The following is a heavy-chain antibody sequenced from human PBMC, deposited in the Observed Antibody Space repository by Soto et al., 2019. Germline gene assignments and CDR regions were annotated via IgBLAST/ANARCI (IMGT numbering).Heavy chain of an antibody. D-gene: IGHD2-8*01. Sequence: QVQLVQSGAEVKKPGSSVKVSYKASGGTFSSYAISWVRQAPGQGLEWMGGIIPIFGTANYAQKFQGRVTITADESTSTAYMELSSLRSEDTAVYYCARAREGYCTNGVCFFNWFDPWGQGTLVTVSS. CDR3: ARAREGYCTNGVCFFNWFDP. CDR2: IIPIFGTA. J-gene: IGHJ5*02. V-gene: IGHV1-69*01. CDR1: GGTFSSYA.